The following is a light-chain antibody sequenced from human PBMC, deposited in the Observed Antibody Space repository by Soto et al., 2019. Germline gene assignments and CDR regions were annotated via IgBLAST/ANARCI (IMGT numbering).Light chain of an antibody. CDR1: SGHTSYI. CDR3: VTWDSDVWV. J-gene: IGLJ3*02. CDR2: IESRGSY. Sequence: QPVLTQSSSASASLGSSVKVTCTLSSGHTSYIIAWHQQQPGKAPRYLMKIESRGSYYKGSGVPDRFSGSSSGADRYLTISNLHFEDEADYYCVTWDSDVWVFGGGTQLTVL. V-gene: IGLV4-60*02.